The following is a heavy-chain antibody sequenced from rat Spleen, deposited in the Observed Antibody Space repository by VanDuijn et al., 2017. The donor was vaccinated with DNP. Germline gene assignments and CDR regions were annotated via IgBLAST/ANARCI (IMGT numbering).Heavy chain of an antibody. V-gene: IGHV3-1*01. Sequence: VQLKESGPGLVQPSQSLSLTCSVTGYSISRTYWGWFRKFPGNKMEWIGHISYSGTTSYHPSLKSRISITRDTSKNQFFLQLNSVTTEDTATYYCARQGNNFGYFDYWGQGVMVTVSS. D-gene: IGHD1-10*01. CDR3: ARQGNNFGYFDY. J-gene: IGHJ2*01. CDR2: ISYSGTT. CDR1: GYSISRTY.